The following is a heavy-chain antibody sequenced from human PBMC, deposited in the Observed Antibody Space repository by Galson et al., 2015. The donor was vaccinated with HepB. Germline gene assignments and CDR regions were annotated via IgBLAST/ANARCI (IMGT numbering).Heavy chain of an antibody. D-gene: IGHD2-2*01. V-gene: IGHV1-46*01. CDR2: INPSGGST. CDR1: GYTFTSYY. CDR3: ARARYYAWNYYYYGMDV. Sequence: SGYTFTSYYMHWVRQAPGQGLEWMGIINPSGGSTSYAQKFQGRVTMTRDTSTSTVYMELSSLRSEDTAVYYCARARYYAWNYYYYGMDVWGQGTTVTVSS. J-gene: IGHJ6*02.